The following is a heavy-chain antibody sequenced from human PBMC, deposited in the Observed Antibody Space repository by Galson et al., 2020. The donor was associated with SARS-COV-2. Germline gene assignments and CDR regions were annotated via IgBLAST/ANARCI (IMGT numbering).Heavy chain of an antibody. V-gene: IGHV4-39*07. D-gene: IGHD2-2*02. CDR1: GGSISSSSYY. CDR2: IYYSGRT. CDR3: ARDGTAVPAAIRGGSDDAFDI. Sequence: SETLSLTCTVSGGSISSSSYYWGWIRQPPGKGLEWIGSIYYSGRTYYNPSLKSRVTISVDTSKNQFSLKLSSVTAADTAVYYCARDGTAVPAAIRGGSDDAFDIWGQGTMVTVSS. J-gene: IGHJ3*02.